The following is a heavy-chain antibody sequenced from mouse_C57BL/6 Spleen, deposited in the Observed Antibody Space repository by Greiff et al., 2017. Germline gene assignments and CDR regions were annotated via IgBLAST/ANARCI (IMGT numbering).Heavy chain of an antibody. CDR1: GFTFSDYY. J-gene: IGHJ1*03. CDR2: INYDGSST. V-gene: IGHV5-16*01. CDR3: ARDRDYYGSSYWYFDV. D-gene: IGHD1-1*01. Sequence: EVQVVESEGGLVQPGSSMKLSCTASGFTFSDYYMAWVRQVPEKGLEWVANINYDGSSTYYLDSLKSRFIISGDNAKNILYLQMSSLKSEDTATYYCARDRDYYGSSYWYFDVWGTGTTVTVSS.